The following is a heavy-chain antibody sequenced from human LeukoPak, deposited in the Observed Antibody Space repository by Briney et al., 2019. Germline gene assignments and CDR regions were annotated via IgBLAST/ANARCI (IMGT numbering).Heavy chain of an antibody. V-gene: IGHV3-23*01. CDR1: GLPFGSYA. CDR3: ANGARGYDYGFDY. Sequence: GGSLRLSCATSGLPFGSYAMSWVRQAPGKGLEWVSTIGESGDSTYYADSVKGRFTISRDNSKNTLYLRMNSLKAEDTAVYYCANGARGYDYGFDYWGQGTLVTVSS. CDR2: IGESGDST. J-gene: IGHJ4*02. D-gene: IGHD5-12*01.